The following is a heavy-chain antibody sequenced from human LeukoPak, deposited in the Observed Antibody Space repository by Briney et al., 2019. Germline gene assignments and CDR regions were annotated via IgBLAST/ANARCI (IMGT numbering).Heavy chain of an antibody. J-gene: IGHJ4*02. Sequence: PGGSLRLSCAASGFTFRNYVIHWVRQAPGKGLEWVAVTSSDLNVKLYADSVKGRFTISRDNSRSTLYLQMNSLRPEDTAMYYCARGSTSDWPLDHWGQETLVTISS. CDR1: GFTFRNYV. D-gene: IGHD2-2*01. CDR3: ARGSTSDWPLDH. V-gene: IGHV3-30-3*01. CDR2: TSSDLNVK.